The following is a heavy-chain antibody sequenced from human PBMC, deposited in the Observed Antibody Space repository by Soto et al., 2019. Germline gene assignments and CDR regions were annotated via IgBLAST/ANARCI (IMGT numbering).Heavy chain of an antibody. D-gene: IGHD3-22*01. CDR3: ARADYYDSSAYYFSGWFDP. CDR2: ISSSSSSI. CDR1: GFTFSAYN. Sequence: PVGSLRLSCAASGFTFSAYNMNWVCQAPGKGLEWVSSISSSSSSIYYADSVKGRFTISRDNAKTSLYLQMNSLRAEDTAVYYCARADYYDSSAYYFSGWFDPWGQGTLVTVSS. J-gene: IGHJ5*02. V-gene: IGHV3-21*01.